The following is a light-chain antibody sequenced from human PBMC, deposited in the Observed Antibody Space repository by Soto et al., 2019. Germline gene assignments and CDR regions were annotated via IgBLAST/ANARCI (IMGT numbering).Light chain of an antibody. V-gene: IGKV1-5*01. CDR3: HPYNSFFT. CDR2: DAS. J-gene: IGKJ3*01. Sequence: DIQMTQSPSTVSASIGDRVTITCRASRDIVQWLAWYQQKPGKAPKLLIYDASTLESGVPSRFSGSRSGSEFTLTISYLQSDDFATYFCHPYNSFFTFGPGTKVEMK. CDR1: RDIVQW.